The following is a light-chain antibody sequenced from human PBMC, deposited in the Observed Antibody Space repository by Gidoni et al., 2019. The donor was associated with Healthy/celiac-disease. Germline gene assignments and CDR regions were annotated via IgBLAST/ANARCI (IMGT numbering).Light chain of an antibody. CDR3: SSYTSSSTVV. J-gene: IGLJ2*01. CDR1: SSDVGGYNY. V-gene: IGLV2-14*01. CDR2: DVS. Sequence: SALTQPAPSPGSPALSITISCTGTSSDVGGYNYFSWYHQHPGKAPKLMIYDVSIRPSGVSNRFSGSKSGNTASLTISGLQAEDEADYYCSSYTSSSTVVFGGGTKLTVL.